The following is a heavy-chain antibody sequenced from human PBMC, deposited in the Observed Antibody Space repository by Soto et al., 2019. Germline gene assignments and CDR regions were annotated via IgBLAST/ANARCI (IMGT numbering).Heavy chain of an antibody. Sequence: ASVKVSCKASGYTFTSYYMHWVRQAPGQGLEWMGIINPSGGSTSYAQKFQGRVTMTRDTSTSTVYMELSSLRSEDTAVYYCARGAGRGVDISSYGMDVYGQGPTATVSS. CDR2: INPSGGST. CDR1: GYTFTSYY. D-gene: IGHD3-10*01. CDR3: ARGAGRGVDISSYGMDV. J-gene: IGHJ6*02. V-gene: IGHV1-46*01.